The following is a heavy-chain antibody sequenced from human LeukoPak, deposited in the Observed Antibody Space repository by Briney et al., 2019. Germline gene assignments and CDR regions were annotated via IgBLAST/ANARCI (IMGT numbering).Heavy chain of an antibody. V-gene: IGHV3-30*18. CDR2: ISSDGRNK. CDR1: GFSFSSCG. D-gene: IGHD4-23*01. J-gene: IGHJ4*02. CDR3: AKAQNNGGDFDY. Sequence: PGRSLRLSCAASGFSFSSCGIHWVRQAPGKGLEWVAVISSDGRNKYYADSVKGRFTISRDNSKNTLYLQMNSLRAEDTAVYYCAKAQNNGGDFDYWGQGILVTVAS.